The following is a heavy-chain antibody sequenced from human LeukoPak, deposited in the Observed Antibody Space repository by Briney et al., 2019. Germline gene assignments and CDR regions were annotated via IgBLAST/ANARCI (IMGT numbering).Heavy chain of an antibody. CDR1: GFKFRSYA. Sequence: VGSLRLACAASGFKFRSYAMGWVRQAPGKGLEWVSAISGSGGSTYYADSVKGRFTISRDNSKNTLYLQMNSLRAEDTAVYYCTRVPWLKGPFDYWGQGTLVTVSS. CDR3: TRVPWLKGPFDY. V-gene: IGHV3-23*01. CDR2: ISGSGGST. J-gene: IGHJ4*02. D-gene: IGHD5-12*01.